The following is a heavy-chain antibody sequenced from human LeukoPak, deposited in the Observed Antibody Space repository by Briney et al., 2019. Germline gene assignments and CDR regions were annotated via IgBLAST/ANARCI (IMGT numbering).Heavy chain of an antibody. CDR3: ARDKGGSFNY. J-gene: IGHJ4*02. CDR1: GYTVTNYY. D-gene: IGHD1-26*01. V-gene: IGHV1-2*02. Sequence: ASVKVSCKASGYTVTNYYMHWVRQAPGQGLEWMGWNNPNSGGTNYAQKFQGRVTMTRDTSISTAYMELSGLRSDDTAVYYCARDKGGSFNYWGQGTLVTVSS. CDR2: NNPNSGGT.